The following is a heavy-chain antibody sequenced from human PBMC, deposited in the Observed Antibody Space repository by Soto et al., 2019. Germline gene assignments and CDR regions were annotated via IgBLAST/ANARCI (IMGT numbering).Heavy chain of an antibody. Sequence: SETLSLTSTVSGGSISSGGYYWSWIRQHPGKGLEWIGYIYYSGSTYYNPSLKSRVTISVDTSKNQFSLKLSSVTAADTAVYYCARAEMNTVTTADAFDIWGQGTMVTVSS. CDR2: IYYSGST. CDR3: ARAEMNTVTTADAFDI. V-gene: IGHV4-31*03. D-gene: IGHD4-17*01. J-gene: IGHJ3*02. CDR1: GGSISSGGYY.